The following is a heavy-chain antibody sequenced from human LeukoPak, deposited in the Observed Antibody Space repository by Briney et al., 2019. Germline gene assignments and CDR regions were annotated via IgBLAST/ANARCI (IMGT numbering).Heavy chain of an antibody. D-gene: IGHD6-13*01. CDR3: ARSRIAASFDY. V-gene: IGHV4-59*01. CDR2: IYYSGST. Sequence: SETLSLTCTVSGGSISSYYWSWIRQPPGKGLEWIGYIYYSGSTNYNPSLKSRVTISVDTSKNQFSLKLGSVTAADTAVYYCARSRIAASFDYWGQGTLVTVSS. J-gene: IGHJ4*02. CDR1: GGSISSYY.